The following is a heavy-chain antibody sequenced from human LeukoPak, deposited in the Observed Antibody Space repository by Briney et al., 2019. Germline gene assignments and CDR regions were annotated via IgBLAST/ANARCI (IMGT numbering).Heavy chain of an antibody. CDR3: ARNYDSSGYSYYYYYGMDV. CDR2: ISAYNGNT. CDR1: GYTFTSYG. D-gene: IGHD3-22*01. J-gene: IGHJ6*02. V-gene: IGHV1-18*01. Sequence: ASVKVSCKASGYTFTSYGISWVRQAPGQGLEWMGWISAYNGNTNYAQKLQGRVTITTDTSTSTAYMELRSLRSDDTAVYYCARNYDSSGYSYYYYYGMDVWGQGTTVTVSS.